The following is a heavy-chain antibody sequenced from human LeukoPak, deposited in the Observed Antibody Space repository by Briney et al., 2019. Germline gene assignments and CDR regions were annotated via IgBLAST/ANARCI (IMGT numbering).Heavy chain of an antibody. CDR1: GGSISSYY. D-gene: IGHD2-15*01. CDR3: AKTAGVVGSYNWFDP. CDR2: IYYSGST. J-gene: IGHJ5*02. V-gene: IGHV4-59*08. Sequence: NPSETLSFTCTVSGGSISSYYWSWIRQPPGKGLEWIGYIYYSGSTNYNPSLKSRVTISVDTSKNQFSLKLSSVTAADTAVYYCAKTAGVVGSYNWFDPWGQGTLVTVSS.